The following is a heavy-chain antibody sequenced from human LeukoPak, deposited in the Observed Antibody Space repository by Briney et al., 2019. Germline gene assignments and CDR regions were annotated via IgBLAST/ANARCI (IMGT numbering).Heavy chain of an antibody. Sequence: GGSLRLSCAASGFTFSSYWMHWVRQAPGKGLVWVSRINSDGSSTSYADSVKGRFTISRDNAKNSLYLQMNSLRVEDTAVYYCASYLYWWSDLGYWGQGTLVTVSS. CDR1: GFTFSSYW. D-gene: IGHD2-8*02. CDR3: ASYLYWWSDLGY. J-gene: IGHJ4*02. V-gene: IGHV3-74*01. CDR2: INSDGSST.